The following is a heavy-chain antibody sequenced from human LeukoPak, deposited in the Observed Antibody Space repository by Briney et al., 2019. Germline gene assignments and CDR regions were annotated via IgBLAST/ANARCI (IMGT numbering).Heavy chain of an antibody. Sequence: PGGSLRLSCAASGFTFSSYSMNWVRQAPGKGLEWVSYISSNSSTIYYADSVKGRFTISRDNAKNSLYLQMNSLRAEDTAVYYCARTPTYYYGSGSPQDAYYFDYWGQGTLVTVSS. J-gene: IGHJ4*02. CDR3: ARTPTYYYGSGSPQDAYYFDY. D-gene: IGHD3-10*01. V-gene: IGHV3-48*01. CDR2: ISSNSSTI. CDR1: GFTFSSYS.